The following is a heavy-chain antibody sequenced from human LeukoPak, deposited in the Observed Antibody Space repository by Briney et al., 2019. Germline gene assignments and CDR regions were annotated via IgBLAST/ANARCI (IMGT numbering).Heavy chain of an antibody. CDR3: ARCGTSCYNPPGY. D-gene: IGHD2-2*02. Sequence: SETLSLTCTVSGGSISSYYWSWIRQPPGKGLEWIGYIYYSGSTNYNPSLKSRVTISVDTSKNQFSLKLSSVTAADTAVYYCARCGTSCYNPPGYWGQGTLVTVSS. CDR2: IYYSGST. CDR1: GGSISSYY. V-gene: IGHV4-59*01. J-gene: IGHJ4*02.